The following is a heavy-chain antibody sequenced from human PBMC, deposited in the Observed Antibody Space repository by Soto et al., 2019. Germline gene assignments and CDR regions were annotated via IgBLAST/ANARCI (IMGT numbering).Heavy chain of an antibody. Sequence: ETLSLTCTVSGGSISSYYWSWIRQPPGKGLEWIGYIYYSGSTNYNPSLKSRVTISVDTSKNQFSLKLSSVTAADTAVYYCARMVRGGITRTATYYFDYWGQGTLVTVSS. CDR3: ARMVRGGITRTATYYFDY. J-gene: IGHJ4*02. D-gene: IGHD3-10*01. V-gene: IGHV4-59*01. CDR1: GGSISSYY. CDR2: IYYSGST.